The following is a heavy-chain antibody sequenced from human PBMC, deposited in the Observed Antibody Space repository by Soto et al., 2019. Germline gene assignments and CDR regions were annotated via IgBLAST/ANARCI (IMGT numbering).Heavy chain of an antibody. Sequence: SETLSLTCTVSGGSISSGGYYWSWIRQHPGKGLEWIGNIYYTGSTHYDPSLKSRITISLDTSKNQISLKLSSVTAADTAVYYCESSTVTGIYYAMDVWGQGTMVTV. J-gene: IGHJ6*02. V-gene: IGHV4-31*03. CDR1: GGSISSGGYY. CDR3: ESSTVTGIYYAMDV. D-gene: IGHD6-19*01. CDR2: IYYTGST.